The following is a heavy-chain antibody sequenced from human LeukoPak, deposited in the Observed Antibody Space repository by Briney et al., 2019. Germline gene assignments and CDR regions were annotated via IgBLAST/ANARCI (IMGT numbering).Heavy chain of an antibody. CDR2: MEKELNGYAT. J-gene: IGHJ5*02. V-gene: IGHV3-73*01. CDR1: GFTFSDSS. Sequence: QPGGSLKLSCAAPGFTFSDSSIHWVRQASGKGMEWIGLMEKELNGYATAYAASVRGRFTISRDDSQNTAYLQMDSLKTEDTALYYCTRDSGTYNWLDPWGQGTLVTVSS. CDR3: TRDSGTYNWLDP. D-gene: IGHD1-26*01.